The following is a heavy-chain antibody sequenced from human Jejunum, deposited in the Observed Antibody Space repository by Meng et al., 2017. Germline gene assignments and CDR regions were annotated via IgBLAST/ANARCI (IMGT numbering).Heavy chain of an antibody. CDR3: AGRSYNYDDYFDF. Sequence: HVQRQQSGADGGTPGARGPVSCRASGYTLNGFYMHWVRQAPGQGLEWMGRINTKTGGTNYAQNFKGSITLTRDTSTVYMEVNRLRSDDTAMYYCAGRSYNYDDYFDFWGRGTLVTVSS. CDR2: INTKTGGT. J-gene: IGHJ4*02. CDR1: GYTLNGFY. V-gene: IGHV1-2*06. D-gene: IGHD5-24*01.